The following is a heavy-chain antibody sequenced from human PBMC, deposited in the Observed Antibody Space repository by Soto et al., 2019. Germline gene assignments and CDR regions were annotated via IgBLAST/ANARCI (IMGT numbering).Heavy chain of an antibody. CDR3: ARGFGWLDY. D-gene: IGHD6-19*01. J-gene: IGHJ4*02. CDR1: GFTFRNYG. Sequence: GGSLRLSCAASGFTFRNYGMHWVRQAPGKGLEWVAVIWYDGGYKYGDSVKGRFTISRDNSKNTLYLQMGSLRAEDMAVYYCARGFGWLDYWGQGTLVTVSS. V-gene: IGHV3-33*01. CDR2: IWYDGGYK.